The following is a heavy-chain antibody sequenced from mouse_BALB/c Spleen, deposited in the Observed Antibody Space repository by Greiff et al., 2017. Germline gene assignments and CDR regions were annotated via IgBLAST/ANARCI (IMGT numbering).Heavy chain of an antibody. Sequence: GQRVESGPGLVAPSQSLSITCTVSGFSLTSYGVHWVRQPPGKGLEWLGVIWAGGSTNYNSALMSRLSISKDNSKSQVFLKMNSLQTDDTAMYYCARDPHYYAMDYWGQGTSVTVSS. CDR2: IWAGGST. J-gene: IGHJ4*01. CDR3: ARDPHYYAMDY. V-gene: IGHV2-9*02. CDR1: GFSLTSYG.